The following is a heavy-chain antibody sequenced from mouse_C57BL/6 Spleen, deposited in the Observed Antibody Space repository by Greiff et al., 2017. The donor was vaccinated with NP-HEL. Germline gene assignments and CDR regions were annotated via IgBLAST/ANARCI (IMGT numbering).Heavy chain of an antibody. CDR2: IWTGGGT. Sequence: VKLVESGPGLVAPSQSLSITCTVSGFSLTSYAISWVRQPPGKGLEWLGVIWTGGGTNYNSALKSRLSISKDNSKSQVFLKMNSLQTDDTARYYCARSSYGSSYVYFDVWGTGTTVTVSS. J-gene: IGHJ1*03. V-gene: IGHV2-9-1*01. CDR3: ARSSYGSSYVYFDV. CDR1: GFSLTSYA. D-gene: IGHD1-1*01.